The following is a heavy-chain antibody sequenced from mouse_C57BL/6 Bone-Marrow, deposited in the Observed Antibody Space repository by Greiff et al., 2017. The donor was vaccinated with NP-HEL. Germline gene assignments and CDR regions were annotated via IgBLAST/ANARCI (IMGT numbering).Heavy chain of an antibody. V-gene: IGHV1-85*01. CDR1: GYTFTSYD. CDR3: AIGGYYAFDY. Sequence: QVHVKQSGPELVKPGASVKLSCKASGYTFTSYDINWVKQRPGQGLEWIGWIYPRDGSTKYNEKFKGKATLTLDTSSSTAYMELHSLTSEDSAVYFCAIGGYYAFDYWGQGTTLTVSA. CDR2: IYPRDGST. J-gene: IGHJ2*01. D-gene: IGHD2-3*01.